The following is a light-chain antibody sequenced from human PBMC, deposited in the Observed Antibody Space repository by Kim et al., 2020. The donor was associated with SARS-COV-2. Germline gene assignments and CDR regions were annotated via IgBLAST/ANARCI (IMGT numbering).Light chain of an antibody. CDR2: DVN. CDR1: SSDVGAYNH. V-gene: IGLV2-14*03. J-gene: IGLJ3*02. CDR3: SSYTSSGTWV. Sequence: QSALTQPASVSGSPGQSITISCTGTSSDVGAYNHVSWYQQHPGKAPKLMIYDVNKRPSGVSDRFSGSKSGNTASLTISGLQAEDEADYYCSSYTSSGTWVFGGGTQLTVL.